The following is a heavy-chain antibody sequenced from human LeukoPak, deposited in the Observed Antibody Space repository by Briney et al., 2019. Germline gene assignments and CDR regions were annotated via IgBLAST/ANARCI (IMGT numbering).Heavy chain of an antibody. CDR3: AKTTGRGTVDPGTSGYITF. Sequence: SETLSLTCTVSGGSISSSSYYWDWVRQPPGQGLEWIGSIHYSGSTYYNPSLRSRVTISVDTSKNQFSLKMSSVTAADTAVYYCAKTTGRGTVDPGTSGYITFWGQGTLVTVSS. CDR1: GGSISSSSYY. D-gene: IGHD1-26*01. J-gene: IGHJ4*02. V-gene: IGHV4-39*01. CDR2: IHYSGST.